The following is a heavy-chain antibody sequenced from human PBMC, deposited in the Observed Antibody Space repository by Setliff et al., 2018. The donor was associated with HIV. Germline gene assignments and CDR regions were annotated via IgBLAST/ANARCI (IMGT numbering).Heavy chain of an antibody. V-gene: IGHV4-34*01. CDR3: ARGGGYCSSTSCPFDY. CDR1: GGSFSGYY. CDR2: INHSGST. Sequence: SETLSLTCAVYGGSFSGYYWSWIRQPPGKGLEWIGEINHSGSTNYNPSLKSRVTISVDTSKKQFSLKLSSVTAADTAVYYCARGGGYCSSTSCPFDYWGQGTLVTVSS. D-gene: IGHD2-2*01. J-gene: IGHJ4*02.